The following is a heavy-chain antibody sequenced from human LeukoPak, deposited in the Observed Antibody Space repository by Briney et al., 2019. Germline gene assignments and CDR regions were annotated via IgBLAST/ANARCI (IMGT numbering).Heavy chain of an antibody. Sequence: GGSLRLSCAASGFTFSRYAMSWVRQAPGKGLEWVCGISNSGESPYYADSVEGRFTISRDNSKNTLYLEINSLRAEDTAVYYRAKKTRDGYNPFDYLGQGTLVTVSS. CDR3: AKKTRDGYNPFDY. V-gene: IGHV3-23*01. J-gene: IGHJ4*02. D-gene: IGHD5-24*01. CDR1: GFTFSRYA. CDR2: ISNSGESP.